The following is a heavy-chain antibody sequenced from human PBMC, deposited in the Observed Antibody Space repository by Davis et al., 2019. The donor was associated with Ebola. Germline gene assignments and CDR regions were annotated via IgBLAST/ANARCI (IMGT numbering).Heavy chain of an antibody. CDR1: GGSFRGYY. CDR3: ARTTYVVPAASYYFYYYMDV. Sequence: SQTLSLTCAVYGGSFRGYYWSWIRQPPGKGLEWIGEINHSGSTNYNPSLKSRVTISVDTSKNQFSLKLSSVTAADTAVYYCARTTYVVPAASYYFYYYMDVWGKGTTVTVSS. V-gene: IGHV4-34*01. D-gene: IGHD2-2*01. CDR2: INHSGST. J-gene: IGHJ6*03.